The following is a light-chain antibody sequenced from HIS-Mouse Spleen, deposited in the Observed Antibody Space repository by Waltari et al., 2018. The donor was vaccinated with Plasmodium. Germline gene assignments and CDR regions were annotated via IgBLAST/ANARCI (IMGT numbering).Light chain of an antibody. V-gene: IGKV3-15*01. J-gene: IGKJ3*01. CDR1: QSVSSN. CDR2: GAS. CDR3: QQYNNWSFT. Sequence: EIVMTQSPATLSVSPGERAPLSCRASQSVSSNLAWYQQKPGQAPRHLIYGASTRATGIPARFSGSGSGTEFTLTISSLQSEDFAVYYCQQYNNWSFTFGPGTKVDIK.